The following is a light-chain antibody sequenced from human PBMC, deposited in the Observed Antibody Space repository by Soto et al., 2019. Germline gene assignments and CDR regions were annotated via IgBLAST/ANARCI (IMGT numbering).Light chain of an antibody. CDR3: QQYGSSPFT. J-gene: IGKJ3*01. V-gene: IGKV3-20*01. CDR2: GAS. Sequence: EVVLTQSPVTLSLSPGERATLSCRASQSVSSPYLAWYQQKPGQPPRLLIYGASSRATDIPDIGSGSGTEFTLTIARLAPEDFAMYYCQQYGSSPFTFGPGTKVDI. CDR1: QSVSSPY.